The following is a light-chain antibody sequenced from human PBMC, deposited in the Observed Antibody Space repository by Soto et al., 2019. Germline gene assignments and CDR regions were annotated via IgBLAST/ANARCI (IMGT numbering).Light chain of an antibody. J-gene: IGLJ2*01. V-gene: IGLV2-23*01. Sequence: QLVLTQPASVSGSPGQSITISCTGTSGDVGGYNLVSWYQHHPGKAPKLMIYEGSKRFPGVSNRFSGSKSGNTASLTISGLQAEDEADYYCCSYAGGMVFGGGTKVTVL. CDR1: SGDVGGYNL. CDR2: EGS. CDR3: CSYAGGMV.